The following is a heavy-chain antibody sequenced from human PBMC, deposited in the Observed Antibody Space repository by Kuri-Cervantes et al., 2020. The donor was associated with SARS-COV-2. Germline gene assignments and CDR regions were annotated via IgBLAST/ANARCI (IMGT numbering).Heavy chain of an antibody. CDR2: ISSSSSYI. CDR1: GFTFSSYS. V-gene: IGHV3-21*01. Sequence: GGSLRLSCAASGFTFSSYSMNWVRQAPGKGLEWVSSISSSSSYIYYADSVKGRFTISRDNSKNTLYLQMNSLRAEDTAVYYCANVPPTRGYGMDVWGQGTTVTVSS. CDR3: ANVPPTRGYGMDV. J-gene: IGHJ6*02. D-gene: IGHD3-10*02.